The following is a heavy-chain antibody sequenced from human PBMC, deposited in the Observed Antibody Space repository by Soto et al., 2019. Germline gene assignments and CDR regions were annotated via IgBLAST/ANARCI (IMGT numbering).Heavy chain of an antibody. CDR3: AHSRCGGDCLRSYSSHDYYGMDV. V-gene: IGHV2-5*02. J-gene: IGHJ6*02. CDR2: IYWDGDK. CDR1: GFSLNTGGLG. Sequence: QITLKESGPTLVKPTQTLTLTCTFSGFSLNTGGLGVGWIRQPPGKALEWLALIYWDGDKRYSPSLESRLSSTNDSCNNQVVLTMTDMFDVDTGKYYCAHSRCGGDCLRSYSSHDYYGMDVWGQGTTVTVSS. D-gene: IGHD2-21*02.